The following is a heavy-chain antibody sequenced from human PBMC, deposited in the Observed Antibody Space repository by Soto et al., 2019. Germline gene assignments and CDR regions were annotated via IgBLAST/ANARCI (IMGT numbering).Heavy chain of an antibody. J-gene: IGHJ4*02. CDR1: GYTFTSYA. V-gene: IGHV1-3*01. D-gene: IGHD5-18*01. CDR2: INAGNGNT. CDR3: ARWNSYGYYFDY. Sequence: ASVKVSCKPSGYTFTSYAMHWVRQAPGQRLEWMGWINAGNGNTKYSQKFQGRVTITRDTSASTAYMELNSLRAEDTAVYYCARWNSYGYYFDYWGQGTLVT.